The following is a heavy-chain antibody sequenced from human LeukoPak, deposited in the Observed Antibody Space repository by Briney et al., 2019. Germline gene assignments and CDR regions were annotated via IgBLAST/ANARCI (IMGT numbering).Heavy chain of an antibody. J-gene: IGHJ5*02. CDR1: GGSISSYY. CDR3: ARDRAVVVPADPEFVWFDP. V-gene: IGHV4-4*07. D-gene: IGHD2-2*01. CDR2: IYTSGST. Sequence: PSETLSLTCTVSGGSISSYYWSWIRQPAGKGLEWIGRIYTSGSTNYNPSLKSRVTMSVDTSKNQFSLKLSSVTAADTAVYYCARDRAVVVPADPEFVWFDPWGQGTLVTVSS.